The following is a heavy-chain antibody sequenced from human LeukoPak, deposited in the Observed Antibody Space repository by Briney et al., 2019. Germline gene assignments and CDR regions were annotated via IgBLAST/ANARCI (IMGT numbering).Heavy chain of an antibody. V-gene: IGHV1-18*01. Sequence: ASVKVSCKASGYTFTSYGISWVRQAPGQGLEWMGWISAYNGNTNYAQKLQGRVTMTTDTSTSTAYLELRSLRSDDTAVYYCARGGPIVVVVAATPTYYYYGMDVWRQETTVRVFS. CDR2: ISAYNGNT. J-gene: IGHJ6*01. D-gene: IGHD2-15*01. CDR1: GYTFTSYG. CDR3: ARGGPIVVVVAATPTYYYYGMDV.